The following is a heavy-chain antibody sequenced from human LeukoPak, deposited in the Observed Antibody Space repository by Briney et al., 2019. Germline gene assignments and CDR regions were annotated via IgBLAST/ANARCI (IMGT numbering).Heavy chain of an antibody. CDR3: ARRSDFWSGYYPYNWFDP. V-gene: IGHV4-59*08. Sequence: SETLSLTCTVSGGSISSYYWSWIRQPPGKGLEWIGYIYYSGSTNYNPSLKSRVTISVDTSKNQFSLKLSSVTAADTAVYYCARRSDFWSGYYPYNWFDPWGQGTLVTVSS. CDR2: IYYSGST. D-gene: IGHD3-3*01. J-gene: IGHJ5*02. CDR1: GGSISSYY.